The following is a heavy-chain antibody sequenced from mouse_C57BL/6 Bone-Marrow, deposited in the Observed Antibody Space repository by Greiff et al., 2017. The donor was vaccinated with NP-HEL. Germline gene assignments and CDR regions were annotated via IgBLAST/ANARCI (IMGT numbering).Heavy chain of an antibody. CDR1: GYTFTDYY. CDR2: INPYNGGT. Sequence: EVQLQQSGPVLVKPGASVKMSCKASGYTFTDYYMNWVKQSHGKSLEWIGVINPYNGGTSYNQKFKGKATLTVDKSSSTAYMELNSLTSEDSAVYYCARERALAVVAEGYAMDYWGQGTSVTVSS. J-gene: IGHJ4*01. CDR3: ARERALAVVAEGYAMDY. V-gene: IGHV1-19*01. D-gene: IGHD1-1*01.